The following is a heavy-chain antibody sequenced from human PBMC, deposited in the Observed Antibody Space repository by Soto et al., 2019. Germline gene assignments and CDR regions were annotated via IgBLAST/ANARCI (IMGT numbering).Heavy chain of an antibody. CDR3: AREGRGSGSWYLYFDY. Sequence: ASVKVSCKASGYTFTSYAMHWVRQAPGQRLEWMGWINAGNGNTKYSQKFQGRVTITRDTSASTAYMELSSLRSEDTAVYYCAREGRGSGSWYLYFDYWGQGTPVTVSS. J-gene: IGHJ4*02. CDR1: GYTFTSYA. V-gene: IGHV1-3*01. D-gene: IGHD6-13*01. CDR2: INAGNGNT.